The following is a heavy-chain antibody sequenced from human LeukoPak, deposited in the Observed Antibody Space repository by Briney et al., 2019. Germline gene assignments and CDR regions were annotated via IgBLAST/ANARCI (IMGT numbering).Heavy chain of an antibody. D-gene: IGHD2-15*01. Sequence: SETLSLTCAVYGGSFSGYYWSWIRQPPGKGLEWIGEINHSGSTNYNPSLKSRVTISVDTSKNQFSLKLSSVTAADTAVYYCARRRIVVVVAATIDYWGQGTLVTVSS. CDR2: INHSGST. V-gene: IGHV4-34*01. CDR3: ARRRIVVVVAATIDY. CDR1: GGSFSGYY. J-gene: IGHJ4*02.